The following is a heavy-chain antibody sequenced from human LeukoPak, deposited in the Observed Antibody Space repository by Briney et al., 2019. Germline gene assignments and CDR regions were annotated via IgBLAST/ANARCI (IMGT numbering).Heavy chain of an antibody. CDR3: ARDQYSSSWYGGGDAFDI. V-gene: IGHV1-69*01. J-gene: IGHJ3*02. CDR2: SIPIFGTA. Sequence: GSSVKVSCKASGGTFSSYAISWVRQAPGQGLEWMGGSIPIFGTANYAQKFQGRVTITSDESTSTAYMELSSLRSEDTAVYYCARDQYSSSWYGGGDAFDIWGQGTMVTVSS. CDR1: GGTFSSYA. D-gene: IGHD6-13*01.